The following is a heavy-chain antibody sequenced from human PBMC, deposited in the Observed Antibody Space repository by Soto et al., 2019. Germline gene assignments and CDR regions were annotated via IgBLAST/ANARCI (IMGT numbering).Heavy chain of an antibody. J-gene: IGHJ4*02. CDR2: ISYDGSNK. Sequence: GGSLRLSCAASGFTFSSYGMHWVRQAPGKGLEWVAVISYDGSNKYYADSVKGRFTISRDNSKNTLYLQMNSLRAEDTAVYYCAKDHNYYDSSGPASDWGQGTLVTVSS. CDR1: GFTFSSYG. CDR3: AKDHNYYDSSGPASD. D-gene: IGHD3-22*01. V-gene: IGHV3-30*18.